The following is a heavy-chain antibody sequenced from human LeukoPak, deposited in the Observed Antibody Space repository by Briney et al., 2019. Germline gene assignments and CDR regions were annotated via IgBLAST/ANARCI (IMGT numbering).Heavy chain of an antibody. V-gene: IGHV3-66*01. CDR1: GFTVSSNY. CDR3: ARDYNYYHSSGYWYYFDH. Sequence: GGSLRLSCAASGFTVSSNYMSWVRQAPGKGLEWVSVIYSDGSTYYADSVKGRFTISRDNSKNTLYLQINSLRAEDTAVYYCARDYNYYHSSGYWYYFDHWGQGTLVTVSS. CDR2: IYSDGST. J-gene: IGHJ4*02. D-gene: IGHD3-22*01.